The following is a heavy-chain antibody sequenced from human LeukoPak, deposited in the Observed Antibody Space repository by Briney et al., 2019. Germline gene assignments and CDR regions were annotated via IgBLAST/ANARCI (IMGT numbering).Heavy chain of an antibody. CDR3: ARAVSSRTNWYFDL. Sequence: SDTLSLTCTVSGGSISSYYWSWIRQPPGKGLEWIGYIYYSGSTNYNPSLKSRVTISVDTSKNQFSLKLSSVTAADTAVYYCARAVSSRTNWYFDLWGRGTLVTVSS. V-gene: IGHV4-59*07. CDR1: GGSISSYY. D-gene: IGHD2-2*01. J-gene: IGHJ2*01. CDR2: IYYSGST.